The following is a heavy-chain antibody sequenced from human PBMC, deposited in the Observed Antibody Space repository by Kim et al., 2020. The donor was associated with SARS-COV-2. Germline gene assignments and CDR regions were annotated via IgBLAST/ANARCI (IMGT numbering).Heavy chain of an antibody. J-gene: IGHJ5*02. CDR3: NRVSGAGWFDP. Sequence: TTNYNPALKSRVTMSVDLSKNQLSLNLSSVTAADTAVYFCNRVSGAGWFDPWGQGTLVTVSS. D-gene: IGHD6-19*01. V-gene: IGHV4-4*07. CDR2: TT.